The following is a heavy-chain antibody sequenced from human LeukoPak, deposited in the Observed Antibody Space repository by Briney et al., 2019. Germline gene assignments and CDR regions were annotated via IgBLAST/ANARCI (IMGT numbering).Heavy chain of an antibody. CDR3: AIGRAAAGIHWFDP. Sequence: SETLSLTCNVSGGSISSTSYSWGWIRQPPGKGLEWIGSIYYSGSTNYNPSLKSRVTISVDTSKNQFSLKVNSVTAADTAVYYCAIGRAAAGIHWFDPWGQGTLVTVSS. D-gene: IGHD6-13*01. CDR2: IYYSGST. CDR1: GGSISSTSYS. V-gene: IGHV4-39*07. J-gene: IGHJ5*02.